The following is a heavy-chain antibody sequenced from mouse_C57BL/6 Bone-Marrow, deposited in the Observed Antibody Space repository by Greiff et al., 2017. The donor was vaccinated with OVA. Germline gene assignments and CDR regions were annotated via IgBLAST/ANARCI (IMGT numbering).Heavy chain of an antibody. Sequence: VQLQQSVAELVRPGASVKLSCTASGFNIKNTYMHWVKQRPEQGLEWIGRIDPANGNTKYAPMFQGKATITADTSSNTTYLQLSNLEAENTASYYCTVDPITTVVATTDVWGTGTTVTVSS. CDR2: IDPANGNT. V-gene: IGHV14-3*01. CDR1: GFNIKNTY. J-gene: IGHJ1*03. CDR3: TVDPITTVVATTDV. D-gene: IGHD1-1*01.